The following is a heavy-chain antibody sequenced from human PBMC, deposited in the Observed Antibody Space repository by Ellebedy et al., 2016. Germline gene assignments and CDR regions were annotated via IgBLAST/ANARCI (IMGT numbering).Heavy chain of an antibody. D-gene: IGHD1-14*01. CDR1: GFTFPSYW. CDR2: INQDGNKK. Sequence: GGSLRLSCAASGFTFPSYWMTWVRQAPGKGLEWVANINQDGNKKYYVDSGKGRFTISRDNARNSLYLQMNSLRGEDTDVYYCARTGNDYWGQGTLVTVSS. V-gene: IGHV3-7*01. J-gene: IGHJ4*02. CDR3: ARTGNDY.